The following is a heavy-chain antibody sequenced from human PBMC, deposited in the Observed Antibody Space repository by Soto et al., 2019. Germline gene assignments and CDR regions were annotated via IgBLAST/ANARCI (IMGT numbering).Heavy chain of an antibody. CDR1: GFTFSSYG. CDR2: IWYDGSNK. Sequence: QVQLVESGGGVVQPGRSLRLSCAASGFTFSSYGMLWVRQAPGKGLEWVAVIWYDGSNKYYADSVKGRFTISRDNSKNTLYLQMNSLRAEDTAVYYCARDLRQQLGYWGQGTLVTVSS. D-gene: IGHD6-13*01. J-gene: IGHJ4*02. CDR3: ARDLRQQLGY. V-gene: IGHV3-33*01.